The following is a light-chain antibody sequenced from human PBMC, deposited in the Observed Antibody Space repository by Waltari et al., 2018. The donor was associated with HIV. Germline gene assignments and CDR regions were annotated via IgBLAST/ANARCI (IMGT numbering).Light chain of an antibody. J-gene: IGKJ2*01. CDR3: HKYSGRPRT. CDR2: EAS. CDR1: QSVTSGN. V-gene: IGKV3-20*01. Sequence: EIVLTQSPGPLSLSPGERATLSCRASQSVTSGNLAGEKQRPGQAPRLLSHEASSRATGSPDRFSGSGSGTDFTLTVSRLEPEDFAVYDCHKYSGRPRTFGQGTRLQI.